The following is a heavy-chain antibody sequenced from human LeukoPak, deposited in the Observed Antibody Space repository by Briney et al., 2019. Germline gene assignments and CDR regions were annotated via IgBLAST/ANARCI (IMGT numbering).Heavy chain of an antibody. CDR1: GFTFSSYA. J-gene: IGHJ4*02. V-gene: IGHV3-30-3*01. Sequence: TGGPLRLSCAASGFTFSSYAMHWVRQPPGKGLEWVAVISYDGNNQYYADSVKGRFTISRDNSKNTLYLQMNSLRAEDTAVYYCARDVRRLIHLYSFDYWGQGTLVTVSS. CDR3: ARDVRRLIHLYSFDY. CDR2: ISYDGNNQ. D-gene: IGHD3-10*02.